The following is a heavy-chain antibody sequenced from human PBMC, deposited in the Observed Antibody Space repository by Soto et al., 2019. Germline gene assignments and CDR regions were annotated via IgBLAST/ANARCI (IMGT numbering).Heavy chain of an antibody. CDR2: IIPIFGTA. V-gene: IGHV1-69*06. D-gene: IGHD3-10*01. CDR3: AASYGSGSRAFDY. J-gene: IGHJ4*02. CDR1: GGTFSSYA. Sequence: GASVKVSCKASGGTFSSYAISWVRQAPGQGLEWMGGIIPIFGTANYAQKFQGRVTITADKSTTTAYMELSRLRSDDTAVYYCAASYGSGSRAFDYWGQGTLVTVSS.